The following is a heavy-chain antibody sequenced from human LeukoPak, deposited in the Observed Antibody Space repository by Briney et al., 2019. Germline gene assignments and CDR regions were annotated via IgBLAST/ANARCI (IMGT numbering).Heavy chain of an antibody. CDR1: GYTFTSYD. Sequence: ASVKVSCKASGYTFTSYDINWVRQATGQGLEWMGWMNPNSGNTGYAQKFQGRVTMTRNTSISTAYMDLGSLRSEDTAVYYCASALPVDGGSDYWGQGTLVTVSS. J-gene: IGHJ4*02. CDR2: MNPNSGNT. D-gene: IGHD3-16*01. CDR3: ASALPVDGGSDY. V-gene: IGHV1-8*01.